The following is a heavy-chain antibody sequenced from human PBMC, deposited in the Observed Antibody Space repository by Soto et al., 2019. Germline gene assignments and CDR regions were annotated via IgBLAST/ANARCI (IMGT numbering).Heavy chain of an antibody. V-gene: IGHV1-69*02. CDR3: ARFRGSYGMDV. J-gene: IGHJ6*02. CDR2: IIPILGIA. D-gene: IGHD3-10*01. CDR1: GGTFSSYT. Sequence: QVQLVQSGAEVKKPGSSVKVSCKASGGTFSSYTISWVRQAPGQGLEWMGRIIPILGIANYAQKFQGRVTITADTSTSTAYTELSSLRSEDTAVYYCARFRGSYGMDVWGQGTTVTVSS.